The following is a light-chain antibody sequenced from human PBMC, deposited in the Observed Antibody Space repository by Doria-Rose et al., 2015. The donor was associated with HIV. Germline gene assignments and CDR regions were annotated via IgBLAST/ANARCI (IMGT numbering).Light chain of an antibody. V-gene: IGKV4-1*01. Sequence: TQSPESLGMSLGGRATLNCKSNQSLLYTSKNYLAWYQQMPGQPPKLLIYWASTRQSGVPARFSGSGSGTDVTLTISSLEAEDVAVYYCQQYYDTPSFGPGTTVDIK. J-gene: IGKJ3*01. CDR1: QSLLYTSKNY. CDR3: QQYYDTPS. CDR2: WAS.